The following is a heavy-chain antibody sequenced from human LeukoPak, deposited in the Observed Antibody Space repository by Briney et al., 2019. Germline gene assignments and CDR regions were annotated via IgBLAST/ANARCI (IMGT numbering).Heavy chain of an antibody. D-gene: IGHD6-13*01. CDR3: ARRLGSSWNDAFDI. V-gene: IGHV4-39*01. Sequence: SETLSLTCTVSGGSISSSSYYWGWIRQPPGKGLEWIGSIYYSGSTYYNPSLKSRVTISVDTSKNQFSLKLSSVTAADTAVYYCARRLGSSWNDAFDIWGQGTMVTVSS. CDR2: IYYSGST. J-gene: IGHJ3*02. CDR1: GGSISSSSYY.